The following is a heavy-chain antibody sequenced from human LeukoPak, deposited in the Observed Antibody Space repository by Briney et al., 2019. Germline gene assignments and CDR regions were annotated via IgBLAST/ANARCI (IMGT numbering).Heavy chain of an antibody. CDR2: ISWNSGII. J-gene: IGHJ6*02. D-gene: IGHD3-10*01. Sequence: PGGSLRLSCAVSGFTFDGHAMHWVRQAPGKGLEWVAGISWNSGIIAYADSVKGRFTISRDNAKNSLYLQMNSLRPEDTAMYYCVKDKGPMVRGDSMDVWGQGTAVTASS. CDR3: VKDKGPMVRGDSMDV. V-gene: IGHV3-9*01. CDR1: GFTFDGHA.